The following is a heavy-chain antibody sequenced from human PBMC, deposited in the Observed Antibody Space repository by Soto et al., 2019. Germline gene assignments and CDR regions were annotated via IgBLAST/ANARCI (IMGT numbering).Heavy chain of an antibody. J-gene: IGHJ5*02. CDR2: IHGGGAGT. D-gene: IGHD3-10*01. CDR3: GKDAVSNNGEWDWIDP. Sequence: EAQLLESGGGLVQPGGSLRLTCAASGFTFSNYAMTWVRQVPGKGLEWVSSIHGGGAGTYYSDSVKGRFTVSRDDSEKTLYLQPSRLRVDDTAVYYCGKDAVSNNGEWDWIDPWGQGTLVIVSS. CDR1: GFTFSNYA. V-gene: IGHV3-23*01.